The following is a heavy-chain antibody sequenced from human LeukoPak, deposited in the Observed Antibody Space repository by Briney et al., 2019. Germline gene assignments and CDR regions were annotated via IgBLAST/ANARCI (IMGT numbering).Heavy chain of an antibody. Sequence: GASVKVSCKASGYTFTTYTIHWVRQAPGQRLEWVGWINAGNGNTKYSQEFQDRVTITRDTSASTAYMELRSLRSEDMAVYYCARARYETRIWPKSRYDYYHYMDVWGKGTTVTVSS. V-gene: IGHV1-3*03. J-gene: IGHJ6*03. CDR2: INAGNGNT. CDR1: GYTFTTYT. D-gene: IGHD3-3*01. CDR3: ARARYETRIWPKSRYDYYHYMDV.